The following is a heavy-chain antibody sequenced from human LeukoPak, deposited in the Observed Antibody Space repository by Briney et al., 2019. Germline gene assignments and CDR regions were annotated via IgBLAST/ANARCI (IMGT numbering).Heavy chain of an antibody. V-gene: IGHV1-46*01. CDR1: GYTFTSYG. CDR3: ASIAVAGTKDPLDY. CDR2: INPSGGST. J-gene: IGHJ4*02. D-gene: IGHD6-19*01. Sequence: ASVKVSCKASGYTFTSYGISWVRQAPGQGLEWMGIINPSGGSTSYAQKFQGRVTMTRDMSTSTVYMELSSLRSEDTAVYYCASIAVAGTKDPLDYWGQGTLVTVSS.